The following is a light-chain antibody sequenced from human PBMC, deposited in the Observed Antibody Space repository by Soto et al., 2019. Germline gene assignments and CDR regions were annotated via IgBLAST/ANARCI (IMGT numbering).Light chain of an antibody. J-gene: IGKJ1*01. Sequence: DIQMTQSPSALSASVGDRVTMTCRASQSISSWLAWYQQKPGKAPKLLIYKASILENGVPSRFSGSGSGTDFTLSISSLQPEDFATYNCQQYDSYPLTLGQGTKVEIK. CDR2: KAS. CDR3: QQYDSYPLT. CDR1: QSISSW. V-gene: IGKV1-5*03.